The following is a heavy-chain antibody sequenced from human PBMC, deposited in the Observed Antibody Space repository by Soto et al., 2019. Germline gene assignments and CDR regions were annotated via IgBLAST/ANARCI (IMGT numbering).Heavy chain of an antibody. CDR3: SKAMIGSYDSDAFDV. V-gene: IGHV3-30*18. D-gene: IGHD3-22*01. Sequence: GGSLRLSCAASGFSFSRYVIHCVRQAPVKGLEWVAVISYDESTTFYADSVKGRFTISRDNSKNTLFLQMNSLRPEDTAVYYCSKAMIGSYDSDAFDVWGQGTMVTVSS. J-gene: IGHJ3*01. CDR1: GFSFSRYV. CDR2: ISYDESTT.